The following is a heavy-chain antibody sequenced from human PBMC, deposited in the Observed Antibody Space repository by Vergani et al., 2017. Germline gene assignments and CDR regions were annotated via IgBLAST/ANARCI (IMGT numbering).Heavy chain of an antibody. J-gene: IGHJ3*02. V-gene: IGHV1-69*01. CDR3: ARDHIVVVPAAQGYAFDI. CDR1: GYTFTSYA. CDR2: IIPIFGTA. D-gene: IGHD2-2*01. Sequence: QVQLVQSGAEVKKPGASVKVSCKASGYTFTSYAISWVRQAPGQGLEWMGGIIPIFGTANYAQKFQGRVTITADESTSTAYMELSSLRSEDTAVYYCARDHIVVVPAAQGYAFDIWGQGTMVTVSS.